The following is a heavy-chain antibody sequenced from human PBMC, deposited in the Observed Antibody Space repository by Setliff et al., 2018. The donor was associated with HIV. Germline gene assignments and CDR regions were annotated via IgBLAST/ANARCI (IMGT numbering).Heavy chain of an antibody. J-gene: IGHJ6*03. D-gene: IGHD3-3*01. Sequence: ASVKVSCKASGYTFIHFGISWARQAPGQGLEWMGWISTYNGNTIYAQKFQGRVTMTTDTSTNTAYMELRSLRSEDTAVYYCAREPTIFGVVTPYYYYYMDVWGKGTTVTVSS. CDR3: AREPTIFGVVTPYYYYYMDV. V-gene: IGHV1-18*01. CDR1: GYTFIHFG. CDR2: ISTYNGNT.